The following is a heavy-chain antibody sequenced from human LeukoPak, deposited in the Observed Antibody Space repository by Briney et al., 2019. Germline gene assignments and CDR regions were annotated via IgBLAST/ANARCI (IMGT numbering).Heavy chain of an antibody. CDR1: GGTFSSYA. V-gene: IGHV1-69*01. D-gene: IGHD3-9*01. CDR3: ASVYYDILTGYYPPDYYYGMDV. Sequence: SVKVSCKASGGTFSSYAISWVRQAPGQGLEWMGGIIPIFGTANHAQKFQGRVTIAADESTSTAYMELSSLRSEDTAVYYCASVYYDILTGYYPPDYYYGMDVWGKGTTVTVSS. CDR2: IIPIFGTA. J-gene: IGHJ6*04.